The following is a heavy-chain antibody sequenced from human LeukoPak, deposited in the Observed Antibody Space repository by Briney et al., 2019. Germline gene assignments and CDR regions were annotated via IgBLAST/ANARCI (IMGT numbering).Heavy chain of an antibody. J-gene: IGHJ4*02. CDR1: AGSISNYY. CDR2: IYYSGAT. D-gene: IGHD3-9*01. V-gene: IGHV4-59*08. CDR3: ARHIYYDISTGYFDY. Sequence: SETLSLTCTVSAGSISNYYLSWIRQPPGKGLEWIGYIYYSGATNYNPSLKSRVTISVDTSKNQFSLKLSSVTAADTAVYFCARHIYYDISTGYFDYWGRGTLVTVSS.